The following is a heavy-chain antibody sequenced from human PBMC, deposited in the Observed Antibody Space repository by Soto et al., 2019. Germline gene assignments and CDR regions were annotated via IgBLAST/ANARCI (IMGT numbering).Heavy chain of an antibody. CDR2: IYYSGST. Sequence: XXTLSLPCTVSGGSISSSSYYWGFIRQPPGKGLEWIGSIYYSGSTYYNPSLKSRVTISVDTSKNQFSLKLSSVTSAYTAVYYCARRSGYDYSVDYWGQGTLFTVSS. D-gene: IGHD5-12*01. CDR3: ARRSGYDYSVDY. V-gene: IGHV4-39*01. CDR1: GGSISSSSYY. J-gene: IGHJ4*02.